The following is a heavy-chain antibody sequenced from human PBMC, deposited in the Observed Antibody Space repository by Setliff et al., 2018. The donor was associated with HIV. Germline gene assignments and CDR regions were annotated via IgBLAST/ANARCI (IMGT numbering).Heavy chain of an antibody. V-gene: IGHV4-38-2*02. CDR3: ARGTTLNVVPDAFDI. D-gene: IGHD4-17*01. CDR1: GYSISSGYY. Sequence: KASETLSLPCTVTGYSISSGYYWAWIRQPPGKGLEWIGYIYHAGNTYYNPSLKSRVTISVDTSKNQISLRLNSLTAADTAVYYCARGTTLNVVPDAFDIWGQGTMVTVSS. J-gene: IGHJ3*02. CDR2: IYHAGNT.